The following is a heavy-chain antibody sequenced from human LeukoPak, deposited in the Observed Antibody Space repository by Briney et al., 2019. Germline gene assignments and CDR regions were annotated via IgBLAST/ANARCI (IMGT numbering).Heavy chain of an antibody. Sequence: GASVKVSCKASGYTFTSYNMHWVRQAPGQGLEWMGITNPSGGSTSYAQKLQGRVTMTKDTSTRTVYMELSSLRSDDPAVYYCARGAELANPQDYWGQGTLVTVSS. CDR2: TNPSGGST. CDR3: ARGAELANPQDY. D-gene: IGHD1-1*01. J-gene: IGHJ4*02. CDR1: GYTFTSYN. V-gene: IGHV1-46*04.